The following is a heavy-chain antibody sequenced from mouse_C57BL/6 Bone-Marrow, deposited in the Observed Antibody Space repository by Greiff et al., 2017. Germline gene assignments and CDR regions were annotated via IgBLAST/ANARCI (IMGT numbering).Heavy chain of an antibody. Sequence: QVQLQQSGAELARPGASVKLSCKASGYTFTSYGISWVKQRTGQGLEWIGDIYPRSGNTYYNEKFKGKATLTADKSSSTAYMELRSLTSEDSAVYFCAGGGSSSHFDYWGQGNTLTVSS. CDR3: AGGGSSSHFDY. J-gene: IGHJ2*01. D-gene: IGHD1-1*01. CDR1: GYTFTSYG. V-gene: IGHV1-81*01. CDR2: IYPRSGNT.